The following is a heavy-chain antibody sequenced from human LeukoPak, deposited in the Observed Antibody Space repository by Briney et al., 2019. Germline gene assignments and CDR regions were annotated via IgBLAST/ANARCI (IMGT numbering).Heavy chain of an antibody. V-gene: IGHV1-69*04. Sequence: SVTDSFKASGGIYINCGLNWVRQARGQGRAWMGLIIPILGTTNKVQKFQDRVTISADKSTNAASLEVSSLPPDDTPGYFCARGIGKVTMSGSYNHRYMDVWGQGTTVTVFS. J-gene: IGHJ6*03. CDR1: GGIYINCG. CDR2: IIPILGTT. CDR3: ARGIGKVTMSGSYNHRYMDV. D-gene: IGHD1-1*01.